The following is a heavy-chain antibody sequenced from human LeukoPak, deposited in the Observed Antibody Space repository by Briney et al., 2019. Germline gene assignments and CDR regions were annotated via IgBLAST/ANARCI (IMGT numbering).Heavy chain of an antibody. J-gene: IGHJ6*02. Sequence: ESGPTLVNPTQTLTLTCTLSGYSLSTSGMCVSWIRQPPGKALEWLARIDWDDDEYYSTSLRTRLTISKDTSKHQVVLTMTNMDPVDTASYYCARLSSIAPRCHYNGMDVWGQGTTVTVSS. CDR1: GYSLSTSGMC. CDR2: IDWDDDE. CDR3: ARLSSIAPRCHYNGMDV. V-gene: IGHV2-70*11. D-gene: IGHD6-6*01.